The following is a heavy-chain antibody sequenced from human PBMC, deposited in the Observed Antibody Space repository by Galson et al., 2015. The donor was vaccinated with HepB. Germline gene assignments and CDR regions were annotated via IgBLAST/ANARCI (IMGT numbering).Heavy chain of an antibody. CDR2: MNPNSGNT. D-gene: IGHD2-2*01. J-gene: IGHJ6*02. CDR1: GYTFTGYY. Sequence: SVKVSCKASGYTFTGYYMHWVRQATGQGLEWMGWMNPNSGNTGYAQKFQGRVTMTRNTSISTAYMELSSLRSEDTAVYYCASWGCSSTSCYYYYGMDVWGQGTTVTVSS. V-gene: IGHV1-8*02. CDR3: ASWGCSSTSCYYYYGMDV.